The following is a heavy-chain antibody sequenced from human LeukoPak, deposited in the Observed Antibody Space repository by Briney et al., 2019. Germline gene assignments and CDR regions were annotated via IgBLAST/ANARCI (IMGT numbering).Heavy chain of an antibody. CDR2: INPNSGGT. D-gene: IGHD2-21*01. J-gene: IGHJ5*02. CDR3: AGKPAGPDCFDP. Sequence: GASVKVSCKASGYTFTGYYMHWVRPAPGQGLEWMGWINPNSGGTNYAQKFQGRVTMTRDTSISTAYMELSRLRSDDTAVYYCAGKPAGPDCFDPWAQGPVATVSS. V-gene: IGHV1-2*02. CDR1: GYTFTGYY.